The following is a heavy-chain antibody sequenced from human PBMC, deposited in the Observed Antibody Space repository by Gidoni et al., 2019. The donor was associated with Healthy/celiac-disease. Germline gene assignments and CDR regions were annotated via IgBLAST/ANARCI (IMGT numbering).Heavy chain of an antibody. CDR2: IKSKTDGGTT. V-gene: IGHV3-15*07. CDR1: SNAW. CDR3: TTGGSYGDYVFDY. Sequence: SNAWMNWVRQAPGKGLEWVGRIKSKTDGGTTDYAAPVKGRFTISRDESKNTLYLQMNSLKTEDTAVYYCTTGGSYGDYVFDYWGQGTLVTVSS. J-gene: IGHJ4*02. D-gene: IGHD4-17*01.